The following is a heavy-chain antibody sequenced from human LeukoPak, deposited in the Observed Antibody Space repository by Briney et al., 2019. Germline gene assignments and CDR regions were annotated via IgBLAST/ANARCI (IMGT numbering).Heavy chain of an antibody. CDR3: AREASTVTSSFDY. CDR1: GFTFSSYS. CDR2: ISSSSSTI. V-gene: IGHV3-48*04. D-gene: IGHD4-17*01. J-gene: IGHJ4*02. Sequence: GSLRLSCAASGFTFSSYSMNWVRQAPGKGLEWVSYISSSSSTIYYADSVKGRFTISRDNAKNSLYLQMNSLRAEDTAVYYCAREASTVTSSFDYWGQGTLVTVSS.